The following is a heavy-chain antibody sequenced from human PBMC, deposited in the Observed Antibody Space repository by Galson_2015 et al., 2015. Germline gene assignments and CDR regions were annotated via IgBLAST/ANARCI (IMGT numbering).Heavy chain of an antibody. CDR3: ARDAYCGGDCVSHSDY. CDR2: ISSSSSFV. Sequence: SLRLSCAASGFAFSSYTMSWVRQSPGKGLEWISDISSSSSFVHYADSVRGRFTISRDSAKNSLYLQMNSLRDEDTAVYYCARDAYCGGDCVSHSDYWGQGTLVTVSS. V-gene: IGHV3-48*02. CDR1: GFAFSSYT. J-gene: IGHJ4*02. D-gene: IGHD2-21*01.